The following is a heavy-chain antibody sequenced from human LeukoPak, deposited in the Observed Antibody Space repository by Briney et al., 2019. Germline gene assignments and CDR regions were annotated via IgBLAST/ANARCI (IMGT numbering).Heavy chain of an antibody. CDR3: ARAEVDYGDYAMDFDY. Sequence: GESLKISCKGSGYSFTSYWIGWVRQMPGKGLEWMGIIYPSDSDTRYSPSFQGQVTISADKSISTAYLQWSSLKASDTAMYYCARAEVDYGDYAMDFDYWGQGTLVTVSS. CDR2: IYPSDSDT. CDR1: GYSFTSYW. D-gene: IGHD4-17*01. V-gene: IGHV5-51*01. J-gene: IGHJ4*02.